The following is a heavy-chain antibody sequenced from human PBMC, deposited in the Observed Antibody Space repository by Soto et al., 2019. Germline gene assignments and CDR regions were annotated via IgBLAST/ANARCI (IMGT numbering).Heavy chain of an antibody. CDR1: GYSFTSYW. CDR2: IDPSDSYT. J-gene: IGHJ6*02. Sequence: GESLKISCNGSGYSFTSYWISWVRQMPGKGLEWMGRIDPSDSYTNYSPSFQGHVTISADKSISTAYLQWSSLKASDTAMYYCARHELYCSGGSCYGYGMDVWGQGTTVTVSS. CDR3: ARHELYCSGGSCYGYGMDV. V-gene: IGHV5-10-1*01. D-gene: IGHD2-15*01.